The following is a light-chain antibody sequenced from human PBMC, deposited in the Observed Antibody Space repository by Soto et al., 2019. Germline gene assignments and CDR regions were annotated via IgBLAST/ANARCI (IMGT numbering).Light chain of an antibody. Sequence: EIVLTQSPATLSVSPGDIVTLSCSASQSVDINLAWYQQKRGQAPRLLIYGASTRATGIPARFSGSGSGTEFTLTISSLQPDDFATYYCKQYNSYSNFGQGTRLAIK. CDR2: GAS. J-gene: IGKJ5*01. CDR3: KQYNSYSN. V-gene: IGKV3-15*01. CDR1: QSVDIN.